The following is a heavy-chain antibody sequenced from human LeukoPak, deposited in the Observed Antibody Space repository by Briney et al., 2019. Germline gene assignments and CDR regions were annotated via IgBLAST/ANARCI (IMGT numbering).Heavy chain of an antibody. Sequence: SETLSLTCTVSGVSLSSGSDYWSWIRQSAGKGLEWIGRIYASGSTNYNPSLKSRVTISVDTSKNHFSLKLSSVTAADTAVYYCARNRDGYNSFDYWGQGTLVTVSS. J-gene: IGHJ4*02. CDR3: ARNRDGYNSFDY. CDR1: GVSLSSGSDY. D-gene: IGHD5-24*01. CDR2: IYASGST. V-gene: IGHV4-61*02.